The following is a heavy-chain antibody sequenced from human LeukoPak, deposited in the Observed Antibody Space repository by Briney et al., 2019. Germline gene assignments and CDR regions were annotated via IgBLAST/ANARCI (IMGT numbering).Heavy chain of an antibody. D-gene: IGHD5-24*01. Sequence: PGRSLRLSCAASGFSFSSYGMHWVRQAPGKGLEWVAVISYDGTNEYYAESVKGRFTISRDNSKNTLYLHINSLRAEDTAVYYCAKYMGDGYNWVLDYWGQGTLVTVSS. V-gene: IGHV3-30*18. CDR1: GFSFSSYG. CDR3: AKYMGDGYNWVLDY. J-gene: IGHJ4*02. CDR2: ISYDGTNE.